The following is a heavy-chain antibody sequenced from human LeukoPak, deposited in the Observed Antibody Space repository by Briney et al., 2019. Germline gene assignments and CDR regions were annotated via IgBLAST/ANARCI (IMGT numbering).Heavy chain of an antibody. V-gene: IGHV1-69*01. J-gene: IGHJ3*02. Sequence: LRSSVKVSCKASGGTFSSYAISWVRQAPGQGLEWMGGIIPIFGTANYAQKFQGRVTITADESTSTAYMELSSLRSEDTAVYYCARGGWSSGWSPPDAFDIWGQGTMVTVSS. D-gene: IGHD6-13*01. CDR1: GGTFSSYA. CDR3: ARGGWSSGWSPPDAFDI. CDR2: IIPIFGTA.